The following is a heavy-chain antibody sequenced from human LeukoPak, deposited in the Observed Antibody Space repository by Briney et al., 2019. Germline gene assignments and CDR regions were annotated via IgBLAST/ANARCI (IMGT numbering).Heavy chain of an antibody. CDR1: GFTFSSYG. V-gene: IGHV3-30*19. CDR2: ISYDGSNK. Sequence: GGSLRLSCAASGFTFSSYGMHWVRQAPGKGLEWVAVISYDGSNKYYADSVEGRFTISRDNSKNTLYLQMNSLRAEDTAVYYCARVPTHYYDSSGLDYWGQGTLVTVSS. D-gene: IGHD3-22*01. J-gene: IGHJ4*02. CDR3: ARVPTHYYDSSGLDY.